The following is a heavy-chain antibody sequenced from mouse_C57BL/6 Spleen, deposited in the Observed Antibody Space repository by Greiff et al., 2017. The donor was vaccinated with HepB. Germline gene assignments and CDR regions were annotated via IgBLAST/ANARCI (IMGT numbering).Heavy chain of an antibody. CDR3: AREDGSGYVYFDY. D-gene: IGHD1-1*01. CDR1: GFTFSSYA. CDR2: ISDGGSYT. Sequence: DVKLVESGGGLVKPGGSLKLSCAASGFTFSSYAMSWVRQTPEKRLEWVATISDGGSYTYYPDNVKGRFTISRDNAKNNLYLQMSHLKSEDTAMYYCAREDGSGYVYFDYWGQGTTLTVSS. V-gene: IGHV5-4*01. J-gene: IGHJ2*01.